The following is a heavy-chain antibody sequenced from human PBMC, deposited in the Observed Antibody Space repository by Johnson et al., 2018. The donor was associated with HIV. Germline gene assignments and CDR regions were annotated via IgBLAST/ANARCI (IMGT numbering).Heavy chain of an antibody. CDR1: GFTLNSNY. Sequence: VQLVESGGGVVQPGGSLRLSCAASGFTLNSNYMSWIRQVPGKGLEWVSMIHSGGRTKYADSVQGRFTISRDNSKNTLYLQMNSLRAEDTAVYYCAKGIGSGSYDAFDIWGQGTMVTVSS. D-gene: IGHD1-26*01. CDR3: AKGIGSGSYDAFDI. J-gene: IGHJ3*02. CDR2: IHSGGRT. V-gene: IGHV3-66*01.